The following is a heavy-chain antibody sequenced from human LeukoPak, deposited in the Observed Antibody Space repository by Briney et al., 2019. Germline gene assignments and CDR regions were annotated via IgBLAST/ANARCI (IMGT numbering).Heavy chain of an antibody. V-gene: IGHV4-59*08. D-gene: IGHD6-19*01. J-gene: IGHJ4*02. Sequence: SETLSLTCTVSGGSISSYYWSWIRQPPGKGLEWIGYIYYSGSTNYNPSLKSRVTISVDTSKNRFSLKLTSVTAADTAVYYCARHPSAVAGKTFDCWGQGTLVTVSS. CDR2: IYYSGST. CDR1: GGSISSYY. CDR3: ARHPSAVAGKTFDC.